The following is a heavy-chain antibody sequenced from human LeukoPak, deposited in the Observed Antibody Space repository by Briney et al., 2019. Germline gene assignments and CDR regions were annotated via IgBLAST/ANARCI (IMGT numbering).Heavy chain of an antibody. CDR2: ISAYNGNT. Sequence: ASVKVSCKASGYTFTSYGISWVRQAPGQGLEWMGWISAYNGNTNYAQKFQGRVTMTRDTSTSTVYMELSSLRSEDTAVYYCARGGSSGAIRGAFDYWGQGTLVTVSS. J-gene: IGHJ4*02. CDR3: ARGGSSGAIRGAFDY. D-gene: IGHD6-19*01. V-gene: IGHV1-18*01. CDR1: GYTFTSYG.